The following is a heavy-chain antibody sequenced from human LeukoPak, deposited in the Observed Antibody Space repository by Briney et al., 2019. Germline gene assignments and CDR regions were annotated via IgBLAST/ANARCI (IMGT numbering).Heavy chain of an antibody. CDR1: GGTFSSYA. CDR3: AREMEPGGSSFDY. J-gene: IGHJ4*02. Sequence: EASVKVSCKASGGTFSSYAISWVRQAPGQGLEWMGGIIPIFGTANYAQKFQGRVTITADESTSTAYMELSSLRSEDTAVYYCAREMEPGGSSFDYWGQGTLVTVSS. CDR2: IIPIFGTA. D-gene: IGHD1-26*01. V-gene: IGHV1-69*13.